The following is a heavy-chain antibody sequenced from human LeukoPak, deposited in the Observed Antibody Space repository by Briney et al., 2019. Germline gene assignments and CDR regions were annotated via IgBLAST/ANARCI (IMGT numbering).Heavy chain of an antibody. CDR1: GFTFSSYA. Sequence: PGGSLRLSCAASGFTFSSYAMSWVRQAPGKGLEWVSAISGSGGSTYYADSVKGRFTISRDNPKNTLYLQMNSLRAEDTAVYYCANAPIYYYDSSGPLDYWGQGTLVTVSS. CDR2: ISGSGGST. CDR3: ANAPIYYYDSSGPLDY. J-gene: IGHJ4*02. D-gene: IGHD3-22*01. V-gene: IGHV3-23*01.